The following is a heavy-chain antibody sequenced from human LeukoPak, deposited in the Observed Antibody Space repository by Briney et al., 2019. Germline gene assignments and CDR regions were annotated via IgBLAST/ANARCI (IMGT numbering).Heavy chain of an antibody. Sequence: GGSLRLACAVSGFTFSDYTMTWVRQAPGKGLEWVSYISTSSSTIYYADSVKGRFTISRDNTKNALYLQMNSLRAEDTAVYYCARVPSGYTLGYGYYYYYMDVWGKGTTVTVSS. D-gene: IGHD5-18*01. CDR1: GFTFSDYT. J-gene: IGHJ6*03. CDR3: ARVPSGYTLGYGYYYYYMDV. V-gene: IGHV3-48*04. CDR2: ISTSSSTI.